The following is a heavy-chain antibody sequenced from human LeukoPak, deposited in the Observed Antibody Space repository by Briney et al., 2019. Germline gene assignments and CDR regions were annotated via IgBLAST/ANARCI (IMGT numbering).Heavy chain of an antibody. CDR1: GFTVSSNY. D-gene: IGHD2/OR15-2a*01. Sequence: GGSLRLSCAASGFTVSSNYMTWVRQAPGKGLEWVSVIYSGGSTYYADSVEGRFTLSRDNSKNTLFLQMNILRAEDTAVYYCARQTGISIDIWGQGTMVTVSS. V-gene: IGHV3-66*04. J-gene: IGHJ3*02. CDR2: IYSGGST. CDR3: ARQTGISIDI.